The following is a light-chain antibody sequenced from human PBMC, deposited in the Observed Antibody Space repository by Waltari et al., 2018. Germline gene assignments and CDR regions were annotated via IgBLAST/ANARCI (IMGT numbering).Light chain of an antibody. J-gene: IGKJ1*01. CDR2: GAS. V-gene: IGKV3-15*01. CDR1: QSVSSN. Sequence: EIVMTQSPATLSVSPGERATLSCRASQSVSSNLAWYQQKPGQAPMLLIFGASTRAPGIPARFSGSGSGTEFTLTISSLQSEDFAVYYCQQYDNWPQTFGQGTKVEIK. CDR3: QQYDNWPQT.